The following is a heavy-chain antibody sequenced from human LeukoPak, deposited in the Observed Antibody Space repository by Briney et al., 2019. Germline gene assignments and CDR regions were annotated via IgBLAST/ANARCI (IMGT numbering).Heavy chain of an antibody. V-gene: IGHV3-21*01. CDR1: GFTFSSYS. CDR3: ARDLDSSIAPLYYFDY. J-gene: IGHJ4*02. CDR2: ISSSSSYI. D-gene: IGHD6-6*01. Sequence: PGGSLRLSCAASGFTFSSYSMSWVRQAPGKGLEWVSSISSSSSYIYYADSVRGRFTISRDNAKNSLYLQMNSLRAEDTAVYYCARDLDSSIAPLYYFDYWGQGTLVTVSS.